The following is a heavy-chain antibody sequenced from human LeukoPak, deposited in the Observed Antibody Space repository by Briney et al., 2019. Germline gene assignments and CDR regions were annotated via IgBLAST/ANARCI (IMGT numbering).Heavy chain of an antibody. V-gene: IGHV4-59*01. CDR3: ARAKAAAGIFNWFDP. D-gene: IGHD6-13*01. CDR2: IYYSGST. CDR1: GGSFSGYY. Sequence: SETLSLTCAVYGGSFSGYYWSWIRQPPGKGLEWIGYIYYSGSTNYNPSLKSRVTISVDTSKNQFSLKLSSVTAADTAVYYCARAKAAAGIFNWFDPWGQGTLVTVSS. J-gene: IGHJ5*02.